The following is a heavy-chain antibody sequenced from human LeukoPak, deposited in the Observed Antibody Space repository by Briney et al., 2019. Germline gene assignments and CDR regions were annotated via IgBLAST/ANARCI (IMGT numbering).Heavy chain of an antibody. CDR3: ATYRYDLWRGQGAFDI. Sequence: PSQTLSLTCTVSGGSISSGSYYWSWIRQPGGKGLEWIGRIYTSGSTNYNPSLKSRVTISVDTSKNQFSLNLSSVTAADTAVYYCATYRYDLWRGQGAFDIWGQGTMVTVSS. CDR1: GGSISSGSYY. D-gene: IGHD3-3*01. CDR2: IYTSGST. J-gene: IGHJ3*02. V-gene: IGHV4-61*02.